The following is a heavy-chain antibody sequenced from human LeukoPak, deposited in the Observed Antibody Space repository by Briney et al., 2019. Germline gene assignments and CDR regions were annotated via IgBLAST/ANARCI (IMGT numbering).Heavy chain of an antibody. CDR2: INHSGST. CDR3: ARVAPGIAAPDY. Sequence: SETLSLTCAVNGGSFSGYYWSWIRQPPGKGLEWIGEINHSGSTNYNPSLKSRVTISVDTSKNQFSLKLSSVTAADTAVYYCARVAPGIAAPDYWGQGTLVTVSS. V-gene: IGHV4-34*01. D-gene: IGHD6-13*01. J-gene: IGHJ4*02. CDR1: GGSFSGYY.